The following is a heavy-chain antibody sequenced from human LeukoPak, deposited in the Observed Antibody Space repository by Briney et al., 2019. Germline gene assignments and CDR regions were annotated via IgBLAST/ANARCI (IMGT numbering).Heavy chain of an antibody. CDR3: AKDPKTAAEMVYFDC. CDR1: GFTFSSYA. Sequence: PGGSLRLSCAASGFTFSSYAMSWVRQAPGKGPEWVSVISGSGDSTYYADSVKGRFTISRDNSRNTLHLQMNSLRAEDTAVYYCAKDPKTAAEMVYFDCWGQGTLVTVSS. V-gene: IGHV3-23*01. J-gene: IGHJ4*02. CDR2: ISGSGDST. D-gene: IGHD6-13*01.